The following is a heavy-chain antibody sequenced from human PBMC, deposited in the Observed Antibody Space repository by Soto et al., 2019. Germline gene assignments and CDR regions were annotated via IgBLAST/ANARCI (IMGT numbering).Heavy chain of an antibody. CDR3: SRKGCSGCSCYSSAFDI. V-gene: IGHV3-33*01. D-gene: IGHD2-15*01. CDR1: GFTFSSYG. Sequence: QVQLVESGGGVVQPGRSLRLSCAASGFTFSSYGMHWVRQAPGKGLEWVAVIWYDGSNKYYADSVKGRFTISRDNSKNTLYMQMIRLRAEDTAVYYCSRKGCSGCSCYSSAFDIGGQGTMVTVSS. CDR2: IWYDGSNK. J-gene: IGHJ3*02.